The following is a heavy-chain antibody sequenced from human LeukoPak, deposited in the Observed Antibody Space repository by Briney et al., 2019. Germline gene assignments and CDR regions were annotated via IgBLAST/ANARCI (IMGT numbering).Heavy chain of an antibody. Sequence: SETLSLTCTVSGGSISSSSYYWGWTRQPPGKGLEWIGSIYYSGSTYYNPSLKSRVTISVDTSKNQFSLKLSSVTAADTAVYYCARGAGGYCSGGSCYSGDWFDPWGQGTLVTVSS. CDR1: GGSISSSSYY. D-gene: IGHD2-15*01. CDR2: IYYSGST. J-gene: IGHJ5*02. V-gene: IGHV4-39*01. CDR3: ARGAGGYCSGGSCYSGDWFDP.